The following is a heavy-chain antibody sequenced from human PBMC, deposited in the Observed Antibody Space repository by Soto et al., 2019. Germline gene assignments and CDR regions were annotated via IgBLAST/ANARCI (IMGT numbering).Heavy chain of an antibody. J-gene: IGHJ3*02. CDR2: FIPIFGTA. V-gene: IGHV1-69*06. CDR3: ARHYYDSSGLDAFDI. D-gene: IGHD3-22*01. Sequence: SVKVSCKASGGTFSSYAISWVRQAPGQGLEWMGGFIPIFGTANYAQKFQGRVTITADKSTSTAYMELSSLRSEDTAVYYCARHYYDSSGLDAFDIWGQGTMVTVSS. CDR1: GGTFSSYA.